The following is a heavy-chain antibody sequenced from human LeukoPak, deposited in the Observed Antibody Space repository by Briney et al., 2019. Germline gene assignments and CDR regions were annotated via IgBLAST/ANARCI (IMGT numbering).Heavy chain of an antibody. D-gene: IGHD3-22*01. CDR2: INPNSSGT. Sequence: ASVKVSCKSSGYTFTGYYMHWVRQAPGQGLVWMGWINPNSSGTNYAQKFQGRVTMTRDTSISTAYMELSRLRSADTAVYYCARAHYDASLDYWGQGTLVTVSS. CDR3: ARAHYDASLDY. J-gene: IGHJ4*02. CDR1: GYTFTGYY. V-gene: IGHV1-2*02.